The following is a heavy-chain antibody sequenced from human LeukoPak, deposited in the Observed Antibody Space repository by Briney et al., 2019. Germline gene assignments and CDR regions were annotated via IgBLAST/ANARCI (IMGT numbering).Heavy chain of an antibody. J-gene: IGHJ5*02. CDR2: IYYSGST. CDR1: GGSISSSSYY. V-gene: IGHV4-39*07. CDR3: ARRNGVVPAAISLGSWLDP. Sequence: PSETLSLTCTVSGGSISSSSYYWGWIRQPPGKGLEWIGSIYYSGSTYYNPSLKSRVTISVDTSKNQFSLKLSSVTAADTAVYYCARRNGVVPAAISLGSWLDPWGQGTLVTVSS. D-gene: IGHD2-2*01.